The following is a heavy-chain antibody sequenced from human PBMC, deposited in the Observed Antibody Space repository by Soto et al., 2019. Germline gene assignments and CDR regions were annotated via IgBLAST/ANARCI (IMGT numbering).Heavy chain of an antibody. CDR2: ISATGGGT. J-gene: IGHJ4*02. V-gene: IGHV3-23*01. Sequence: PRGSLRVSCASSGFKFSNYAMSWVRQAPGKGLEWVSLISATGGGTYYADSVKGRFTISRDNSHNTLYLQVHSLTAEDTAVYYCAKDRRAGGNSAFYFDFWGQGAQVTVSS. CDR3: AKDRRAGGNSAFYFDF. CDR1: GFKFSNYA. D-gene: IGHD3-16*01.